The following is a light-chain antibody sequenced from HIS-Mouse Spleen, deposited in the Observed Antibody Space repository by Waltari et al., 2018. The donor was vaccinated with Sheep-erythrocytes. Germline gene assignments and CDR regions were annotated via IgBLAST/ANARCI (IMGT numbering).Light chain of an antibody. V-gene: IGLV2-23*01. J-gene: IGLJ3*02. CDR2: QGS. CDR1: SSYVGSYNL. Sequence: QSALTQPASVSGSPGQSITISCTGTSSYVGSYNLVSWYQHHPCKAPKLMVYQGSKRASGVSKRFPGSKAGNTAFLTIPGLQAEDEADYYCCSYGGSSTPWVVGGGTKLTVL. CDR3: CSYGGSSTPWV.